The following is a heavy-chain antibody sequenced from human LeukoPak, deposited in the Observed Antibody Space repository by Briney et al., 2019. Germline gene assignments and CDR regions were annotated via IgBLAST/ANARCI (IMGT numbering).Heavy chain of an antibody. CDR2: IYSGGST. CDR1: GFTVSSNY. V-gene: IGHV3-53*01. D-gene: IGHD3-3*01. J-gene: IGHJ4*02. Sequence: GGSLRLSCAASGFTVSSNYMSWVRQAPGKGLEGVSVIYSGGSTYYLDSVKGRFTISRDNSKNTLYLQMNSLRAEDTAVYYCARSITIFGVVSYFDYWGQGTLVTVSS. CDR3: ARSITIFGVVSYFDY.